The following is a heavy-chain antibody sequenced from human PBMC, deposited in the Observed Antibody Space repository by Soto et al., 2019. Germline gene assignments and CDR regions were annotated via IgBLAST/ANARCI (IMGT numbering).Heavy chain of an antibody. J-gene: IGHJ5*02. V-gene: IGHV4-34*01. CDR2: TNHSGST. Sequence: SETLSLTCAVYGGSFSGYYWSWIRQPPGKGLEWIGETNHSGSTNYNPSLKSRVTISVDTSKNQFSLKLSSVTAADTAVYYCARVNIITIFGVSNWFDPWGQGTLVTVSS. D-gene: IGHD3-3*01. CDR3: ARVNIITIFGVSNWFDP. CDR1: GGSFSGYY.